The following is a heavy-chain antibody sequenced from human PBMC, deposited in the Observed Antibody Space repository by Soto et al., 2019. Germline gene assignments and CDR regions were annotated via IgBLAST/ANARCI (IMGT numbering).Heavy chain of an antibody. V-gene: IGHV4-61*01. CDR2: IYYVGST. Sequence: ETLSLTCSVYGGSVRSPNHYWSWLRQPPGKGLEWIGNIYYVGSTDYNPSLASRVTILLDMSGNQFSMRLHSVTVADTAVYYCARNASRRGWFDSWGQGTLVTVSS. D-gene: IGHD3-10*01. J-gene: IGHJ5*01. CDR1: GGSVRSPNHY. CDR3: ARNASRRGWFDS.